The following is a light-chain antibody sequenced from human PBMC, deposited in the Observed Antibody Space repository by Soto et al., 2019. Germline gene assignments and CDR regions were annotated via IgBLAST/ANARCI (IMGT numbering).Light chain of an antibody. Sequence: QLVLTQSPSASASLGASVKLTCTLSSGHSNYAIAWHQQQPEKGPRYLMKLNSDGSHSKGDGIPDRFSGSSSGAERYLTISSLRSEDEADYYCQTWGTGTPWVFGGGTKVTVL. CDR2: LNSDGSH. CDR1: SGHSNYA. J-gene: IGLJ3*02. V-gene: IGLV4-69*01. CDR3: QTWGTGTPWV.